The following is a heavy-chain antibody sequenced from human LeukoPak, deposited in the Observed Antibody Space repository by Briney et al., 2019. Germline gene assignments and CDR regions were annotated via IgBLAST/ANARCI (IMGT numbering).Heavy chain of an antibody. CDR2: IYYFGST. Sequence: SGTLSLTCTVSGGSISSYYWSWIRQPPGKGLEWIGYIYYFGSTNYNPSLKSRVTISIDTSKNQFSLKLSSVTAADTAVYYCARADYDSSGVKGYYYYYYMDVWGKGTTVTVSS. J-gene: IGHJ6*03. CDR1: GGSISSYY. D-gene: IGHD3-22*01. V-gene: IGHV4-59*01. CDR3: ARADYDSSGVKGYYYYYYMDV.